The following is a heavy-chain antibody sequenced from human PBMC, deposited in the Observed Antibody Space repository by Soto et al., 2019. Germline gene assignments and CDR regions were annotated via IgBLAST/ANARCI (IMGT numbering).Heavy chain of an antibody. J-gene: IGHJ6*02. D-gene: IGHD3-3*01. CDR1: GFTFSSYS. CDR2: ISSSSSYI. CDR3: ARAYYDFWSGYYTEYYYYYGMDV. Sequence: GGSLRLSCAASGFTFSSYSMNWVRQAPGKGLEWVSSISSSSSYIYYADSVKGRFTISRDNAKNSLYLQMNSLRAEDTAVYYCARAYYDFWSGYYTEYYYYYGMDVWGQGTTVTVSS. V-gene: IGHV3-21*01.